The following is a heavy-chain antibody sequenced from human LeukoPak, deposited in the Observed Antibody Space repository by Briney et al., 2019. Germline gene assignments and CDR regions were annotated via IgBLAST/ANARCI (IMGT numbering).Heavy chain of an antibody. V-gene: IGHV1-2*02. D-gene: IGHD4-11*01. CDR1: GYTFTVYY. Sequence: ASVKVSCKASGYTFTVYYMHWGRQTPGQGLEWMGWINPKSGGTNFAQQLQGRVTMTRDTSINTAYMELSRLRSDDTAVYYCAREATTDAFDIWGQGTMVTVSS. J-gene: IGHJ3*02. CDR3: AREATTDAFDI. CDR2: INPKSGGT.